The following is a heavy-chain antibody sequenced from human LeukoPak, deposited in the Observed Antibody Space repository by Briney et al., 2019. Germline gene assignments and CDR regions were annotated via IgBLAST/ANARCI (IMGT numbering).Heavy chain of an antibody. CDR3: ARGRYGWLPFDY. V-gene: IGHV4-59*01. Sequence: SETLSLTCTVSGGSISSYYWSWIRQPAGKGLEWIGYIYYSGSTNYNPSLKSRVTISVDTSKNQFTLKLSSVTAADTAVYYCARGRYGWLPFDYWGQGTLVTVSS. CDR1: GGSISSYY. D-gene: IGHD3-16*01. J-gene: IGHJ4*02. CDR2: IYYSGST.